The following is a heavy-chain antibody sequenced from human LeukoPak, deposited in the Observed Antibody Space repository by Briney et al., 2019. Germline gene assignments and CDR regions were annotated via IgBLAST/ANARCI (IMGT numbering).Heavy chain of an antibody. Sequence: PGGSLRLSCAASGFTFSSYGMHWVRQAPGKGLEWVAFIRDDGSNKYYADSVKGRFTISRDNSKNTLYLQMNSLRAEDTAVYYCAKDLFRGFDYWGQGTLVTVSS. J-gene: IGHJ4*02. V-gene: IGHV3-30*02. CDR1: GFTFSSYG. CDR3: AKDLFRGFDY. CDR2: IRDDGSNK. D-gene: IGHD3-10*02.